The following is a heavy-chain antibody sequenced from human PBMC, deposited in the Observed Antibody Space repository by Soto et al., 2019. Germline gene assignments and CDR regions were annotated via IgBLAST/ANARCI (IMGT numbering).Heavy chain of an antibody. V-gene: IGHV3-33*01. D-gene: IGHD6-19*01. Sequence: QVQLVESGGGVVQPEMSLRLSCAASGFTFITHAMHWVRQAPGKGLEWVAMIWNDGSNQHYADSVKGRFTVSRDNSEHTVSLQMNSLRVEDTAVYYCGRDPPGSGWSLDYWGQGTLVTVSS. CDR3: GRDPPGSGWSLDY. CDR1: GFTFITHA. J-gene: IGHJ4*02. CDR2: IWNDGSNQ.